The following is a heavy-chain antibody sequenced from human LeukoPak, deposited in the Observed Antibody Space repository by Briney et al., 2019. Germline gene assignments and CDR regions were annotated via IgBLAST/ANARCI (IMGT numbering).Heavy chain of an antibody. D-gene: IGHD5/OR15-5a*01. CDR3: ARGAGGRKGLRGYWFDP. CDR2: IYYSGST. Sequence: TSETLSLTCTVSGGSISSYYWSWIRQPPGKGLEWIGYIYYSGSTNYNPSLKSRVTISVDTSKNQFSLKLSSVTAADTAVYYCARGAGGRKGLRGYWFDPWGQGTLVTVSS. CDR1: GGSISSYY. J-gene: IGHJ5*02. V-gene: IGHV4-59*01.